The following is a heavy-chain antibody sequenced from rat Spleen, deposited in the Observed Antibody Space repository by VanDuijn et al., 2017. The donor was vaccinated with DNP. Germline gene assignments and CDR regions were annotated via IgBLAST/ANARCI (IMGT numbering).Heavy chain of an antibody. CDR1: GFTFSDYY. J-gene: IGHJ2*01. Sequence: EVQLVESGGGLVQPGRSLKLSCAASGFTFSDYYMAWVRRAPTKGLEWVAYISYDGGSTYYGDSVKGRFTISRDNANSTLYLQMNSLKSEDTATYYCGKNTGYYFDHWGQGVMVTVSS. V-gene: IGHV5-20*01. D-gene: IGHD4-1*01. CDR2: ISYDGGST. CDR3: GKNTGYYFDH.